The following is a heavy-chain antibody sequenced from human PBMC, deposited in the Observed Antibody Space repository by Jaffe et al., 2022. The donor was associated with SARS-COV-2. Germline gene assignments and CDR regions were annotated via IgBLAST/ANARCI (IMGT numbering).Heavy chain of an antibody. CDR2: VYWDDTK. CDR1: GFSLSSTGVG. V-gene: IGHV2-5*02. J-gene: IGHJ4*02. D-gene: IGHD3-22*01. CDR3: ARLSSEDYSN. Sequence: QITLKESGPTLVKPTQTLTLTCSFSGFSLSSTGVGVGWIRQPPGKALEWLAVVYWDDTKRYSPSLKNRLTITQDTSKNQVVLTMTNMDPVDTATYFCARLSSEDYSNWGQGALVSVSS.